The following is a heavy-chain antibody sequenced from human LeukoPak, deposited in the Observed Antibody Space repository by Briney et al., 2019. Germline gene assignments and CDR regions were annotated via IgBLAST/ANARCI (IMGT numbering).Heavy chain of an antibody. CDR2: INPNSGGT. J-gene: IGHJ3*02. D-gene: IGHD3-10*01. V-gene: IGHV1-2*02. CDR1: GYTFTGYY. CDR3: ARTDVLLWFGESDAFDI. Sequence: GASVKVPCKAFGYTFTGYYMHWVRQAPGQGLEWMGWINPNSGGTNYAQKFQGRVTMTRDTSISTAYMELSRLRSDDTAVYYCARTDVLLWFGESDAFDIWGQGTMVTVSS.